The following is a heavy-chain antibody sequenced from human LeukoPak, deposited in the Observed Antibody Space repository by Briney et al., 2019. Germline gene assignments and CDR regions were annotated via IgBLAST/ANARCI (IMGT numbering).Heavy chain of an antibody. CDR3: AKESARWLQLPDYFDY. CDR1: GFTFDIYA. Sequence: GGSLRLSCAASGFTFDIYAMTWVRQAPGKGPDWVSGISASANSTYYADSVKGRFIISRDNSKNTLYLQMNSLRVDDMAVYYCAKESARWLQLPDYFDYWGQGTLVTVSS. D-gene: IGHD5-24*01. J-gene: IGHJ4*02. V-gene: IGHV3-23*01. CDR2: ISASANST.